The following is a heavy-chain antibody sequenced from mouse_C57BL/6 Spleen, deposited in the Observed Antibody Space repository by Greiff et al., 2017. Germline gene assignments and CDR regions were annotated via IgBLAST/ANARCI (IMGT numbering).Heavy chain of an antibody. V-gene: IGHV1-54*01. Sequence: VHLVESGAELVRPGTSVKVSCKASGYAFTNYLIEWVKQRPGQGLEWIGVINPGSGGTNYNEKFKGKATLTADKSSSTAYMQLSSLTSEDSAVYFCARCGSSYFDYWGQGTTLTVSS. CDR1: GYAFTNYL. D-gene: IGHD1-1*01. CDR2: INPGSGGT. CDR3: ARCGSSYFDY. J-gene: IGHJ2*01.